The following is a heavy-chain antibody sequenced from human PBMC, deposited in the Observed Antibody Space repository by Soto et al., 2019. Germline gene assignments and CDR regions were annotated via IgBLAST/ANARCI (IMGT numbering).Heavy chain of an antibody. CDR2: ISYDGSNK. J-gene: IGHJ4*02. Sequence: QVQLVESGGGVVQPGGSLRLSCAASGFTFSSYAMHWVRQAPGKGLEWVAVISYDGSNKYYADSVKGRFTISRDNSKNTLYLQMNSLRAEDTAVYYCARGTYCGGDCYSYFDYWGQGTLVTVSS. CDR3: ARGTYCGGDCYSYFDY. V-gene: IGHV3-30-3*01. CDR1: GFTFSSYA. D-gene: IGHD2-21*02.